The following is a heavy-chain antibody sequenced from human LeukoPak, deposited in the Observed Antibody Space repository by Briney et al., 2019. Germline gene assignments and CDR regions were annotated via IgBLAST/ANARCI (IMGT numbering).Heavy chain of an antibody. V-gene: IGHV3-30-3*01. Sequence: GGSLRLSCAASGFTFSSYAMHWVRQAPGKGLEWVAVISYDGSNKYYADSVKGRFTISRDNSKNTLYLQMNSLRAEDTAVYYCARERVVAACMDVWGQGTTVTVSS. CDR2: ISYDGSNK. D-gene: IGHD2-2*01. J-gene: IGHJ6*02. CDR3: ARERVVAACMDV. CDR1: GFTFSSYA.